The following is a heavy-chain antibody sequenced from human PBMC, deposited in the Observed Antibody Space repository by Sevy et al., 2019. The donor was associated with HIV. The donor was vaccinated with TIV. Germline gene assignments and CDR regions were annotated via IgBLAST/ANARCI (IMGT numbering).Heavy chain of an antibody. CDR3: ARVPPYYYDISGYYYFDY. J-gene: IGHJ4*02. CDR1: GYTFTSYG. D-gene: IGHD3-22*01. CDR2: ISAYNGNT. Sequence: ASVKVSCKASGYTFTSYGISWVRQAPGQGLEWMGWISAYNGNTNYAQKLQGRVTMTTDTSTSKAYMELRSLRSDDTAVYYCARVPPYYYDISGYYYFDYWGQGTLVTFSS. V-gene: IGHV1-18*01.